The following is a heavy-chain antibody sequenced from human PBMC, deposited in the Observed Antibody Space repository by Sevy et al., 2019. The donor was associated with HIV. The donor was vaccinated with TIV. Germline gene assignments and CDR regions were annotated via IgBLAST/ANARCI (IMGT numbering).Heavy chain of an antibody. J-gene: IGHJ5*02. D-gene: IGHD3-3*01. Sequence: SETLSLTCTVSGGSISSNNYYWVWIRQPPGKGLEWIGSGSDTGTPYYNPSLKSRITISVDTSQNQFSLRLKSVTAADTAMYYCARLTIFGVLSDNCFDPWGQGTLVTVSS. V-gene: IGHV4-39*01. CDR1: GGSISSNNYY. CDR3: ARLTIFGVLSDNCFDP. CDR2: GSDTGTP.